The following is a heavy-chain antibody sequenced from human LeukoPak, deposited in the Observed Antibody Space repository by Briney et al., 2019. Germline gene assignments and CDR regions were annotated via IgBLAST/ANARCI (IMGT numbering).Heavy chain of an antibody. V-gene: IGHV1-2*02. CDR2: INPNSGGT. J-gene: IGHJ4*02. CDR1: GYTFTSYG. Sequence: ASVKVSCKASGYTFTSYGISWVRQAPGQGLEWMGWINPNSGGTNYAQKFRGRVTMTRDTSISTAYMELSRLRSDDTAVYYCARVVDIVATYALDYWGQGTLVTVSS. CDR3: ARVVDIVATYALDY. D-gene: IGHD5-12*01.